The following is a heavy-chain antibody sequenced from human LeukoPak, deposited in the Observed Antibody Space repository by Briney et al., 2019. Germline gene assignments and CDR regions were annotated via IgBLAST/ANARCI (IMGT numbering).Heavy chain of an antibody. J-gene: IGHJ4*02. CDR1: GYTFTGYY. CDR3: ARADNFGVSYYDSSGYSPKRGGYDY. D-gene: IGHD3-22*01. Sequence: SVKVSCKASGYTFTGYYMHWVRQAPGQGLEWMGRIIPNFGTANYAQKLQGRVTITTDESTSTAYMELSSLRSEDTAVYYCARADNFGVSYYDSSGYSPKRGGYDYWGQGTLVTVSS. V-gene: IGHV1-69*05. CDR2: IIPNFGTA.